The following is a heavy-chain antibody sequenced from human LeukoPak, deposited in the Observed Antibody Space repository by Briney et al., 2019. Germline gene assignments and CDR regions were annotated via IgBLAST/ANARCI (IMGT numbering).Heavy chain of an antibody. CDR2: IYYSGST. D-gene: IGHD3-3*01. CDR1: GGSISSSSYY. CDR3: ATGLAPPTIFGVDY. J-gene: IGHJ4*02. Sequence: SETLSLTCTVSGGSISSSSYYWGWIRQPPGKGLEWIGSIYYSGSTYYNPSLKSRVTISVDTTKNQFSLKLSSVTAADTAVYYCATGLAPPTIFGVDYWGQGTLVTVSS. V-gene: IGHV4-39*01.